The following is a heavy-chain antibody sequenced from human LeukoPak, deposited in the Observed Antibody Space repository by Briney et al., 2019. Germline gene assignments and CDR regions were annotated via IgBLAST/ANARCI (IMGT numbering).Heavy chain of an antibody. Sequence: HPGGSLRLSCAASGFTFSSYAMSWVRQAPGKGLEWVSAISGSGGSTYYADSVKGRFTISRDNSKNTLYLQMNSLRAEDTAVYYCAKDWTPHNRVYDCLDAWGQGTQVTVSS. J-gene: IGHJ5*02. CDR3: AKDWTPHNRVYDCLDA. V-gene: IGHV3-23*01. CDR1: GFTFSSYA. D-gene: IGHD3-16*01. CDR2: ISGSGGST.